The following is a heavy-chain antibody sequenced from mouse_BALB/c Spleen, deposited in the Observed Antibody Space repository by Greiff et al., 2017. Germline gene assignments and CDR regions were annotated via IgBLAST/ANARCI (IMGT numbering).Heavy chain of an antibody. CDR2: INPYNDGT. Sequence: EVQLQQSGPELVKPGASVKMSCKASGYTFTSYVMHWVKQKPGQGLEWIGYINPYNDGTKYNEKFKGKATLTSDKSSSTAYMELSSLTSEDSAVYYCARGGGNYQFAYWGQGTLVTVSA. CDR1: GYTFTSYV. V-gene: IGHV1-14*01. D-gene: IGHD2-1*01. CDR3: ARGGGNYQFAY. J-gene: IGHJ3*01.